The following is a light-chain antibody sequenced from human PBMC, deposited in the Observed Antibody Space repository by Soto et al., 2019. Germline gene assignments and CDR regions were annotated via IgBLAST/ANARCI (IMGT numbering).Light chain of an antibody. J-gene: IGKJ4*01. Sequence: IQMTQSPSSLSASVGDRVTITCRASQGVDSDLSWHQQKPGKAPKLLIYAASSLHSGVPTRFRGSGSGTHFTLTISSLQPEDVATYYCQQSYSTLVLTFGGGTKVELK. CDR2: AAS. CDR1: QGVDSD. CDR3: QQSYSTLVLT. V-gene: IGKV1-39*01.